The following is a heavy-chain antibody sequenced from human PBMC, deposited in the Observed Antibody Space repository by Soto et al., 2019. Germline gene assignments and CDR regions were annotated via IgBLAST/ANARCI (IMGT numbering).Heavy chain of an antibody. CDR3: ARDRYYASGRPYWDY. J-gene: IGHJ4*02. D-gene: IGHD3-10*01. CDR2: TSFDGSNR. Sequence: QVQLVESGGGVVQPGRSLRLSCAASGFTFNTFAMHWVRQAPGKGLEWVSFTSFDGSNREYADSVKGRCTISRDNSKNTLYLQMNSLKPEDTAVYFCARDRYYASGRPYWDYWGQGTLVTVSS. V-gene: IGHV3-30-3*01. CDR1: GFTFNTFA.